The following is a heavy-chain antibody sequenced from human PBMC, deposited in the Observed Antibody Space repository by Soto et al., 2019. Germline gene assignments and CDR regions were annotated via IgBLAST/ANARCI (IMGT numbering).Heavy chain of an antibody. CDR1: GFTFSTYT. Sequence: GGSLRLSCAASGFTFSTYTLSWVRQAPGKGLEWVSAISGSGGSTYYADSVKGRLTISRDNSKNTLYLQVNSLRAEDTAVYYCAKAWSGYYYFDFWGQGTRVTVSS. J-gene: IGHJ4*02. V-gene: IGHV3-23*01. CDR3: AKAWSGYYYFDF. CDR2: ISGSGGST. D-gene: IGHD3-3*01.